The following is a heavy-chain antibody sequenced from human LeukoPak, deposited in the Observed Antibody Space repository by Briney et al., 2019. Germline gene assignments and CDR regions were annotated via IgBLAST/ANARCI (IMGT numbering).Heavy chain of an antibody. CDR3: ARGPRLIAVAGHFDY. D-gene: IGHD6-19*01. V-gene: IGHV1-2*02. CDR1: GYTFTGYS. Sequence: ASVKVSCKASGYTFTGYSMHWVRPAPGQGLEWMGWINPNSGGTNYAQKFQGRVTMTRDTSISTAYMELSRLRSDDTAVYYCARGPRLIAVAGHFDYWGQGTLVTVSS. J-gene: IGHJ4*02. CDR2: INPNSGGT.